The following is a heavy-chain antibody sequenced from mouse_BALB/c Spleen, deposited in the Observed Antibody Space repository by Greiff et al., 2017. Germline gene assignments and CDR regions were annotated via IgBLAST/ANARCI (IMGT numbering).Heavy chain of an antibody. V-gene: IGHV5-12-2*01. Sequence: EVKLVESGGGLVQPGGSLKLSCAASGFTFSSYTMSWVRQTPEKRLEWVAYISNGGGSTYYPDTVKGRFTISRDNAKNTLYLQMSSLKSEDTAMYYCARHYRYERGYAMDYWGQGTSVTVSS. J-gene: IGHJ4*01. CDR1: GFTFSSYT. CDR3: ARHYRYERGYAMDY. D-gene: IGHD2-14*01. CDR2: ISNGGGST.